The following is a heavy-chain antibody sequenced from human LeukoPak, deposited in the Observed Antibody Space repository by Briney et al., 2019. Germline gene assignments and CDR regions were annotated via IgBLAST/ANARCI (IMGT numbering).Heavy chain of an antibody. CDR3: ARADDFWSGYGYFDY. J-gene: IGHJ4*02. CDR2: IYHSGST. V-gene: IGHV4-38-2*02. Sequence: SETLSLTCTVSGYPISSGYYWGWIRQPPGKGLEWIGNIYHSGSTYYNPSLKSRVIISVDTSKNQFSLKMTSVTAADTAIYYCARADDFWSGYGYFDYWGPGTLVTVSS. CDR1: GYPISSGYY. D-gene: IGHD3-3*01.